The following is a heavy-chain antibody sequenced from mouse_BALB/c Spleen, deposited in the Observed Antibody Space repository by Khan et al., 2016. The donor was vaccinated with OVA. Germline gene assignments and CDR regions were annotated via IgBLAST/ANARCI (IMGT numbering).Heavy chain of an antibody. Sequence: VQLQESGAELARPGASVKLSCKTSGYTFTDYNINWMRQRTGQGLEWIGEIYPGSDNTFYNEKFRGKATLTADKSSSTAYMQLSSLTSEDSAVYFCAREGAAWFPYWGQGTLVTVSA. CDR1: GYTFTDYN. J-gene: IGHJ3*01. CDR3: AREGAAWFPY. V-gene: IGHV1-77*01. CDR2: IYPGSDNT.